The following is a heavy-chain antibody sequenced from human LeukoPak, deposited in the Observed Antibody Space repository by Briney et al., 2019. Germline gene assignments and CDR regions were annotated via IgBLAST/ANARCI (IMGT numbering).Heavy chain of an antibody. J-gene: IGHJ6*03. CDR2: ISYSGYT. CDR1: GGSFSGYY. D-gene: IGHD3-10*01. Sequence: PSETLSLTCAVYGGSFSGYYWSWIRQPPGKGLEWIGYISYSGYTNYNPSLQSRVTISLDRSKNQFSVKLTSVTAADTAVYYCARIERDGSGKPPYYYYYMDVWGKGTMVTVSS. V-gene: IGHV4-34*01. CDR3: ARIERDGSGKPPYYYYYMDV.